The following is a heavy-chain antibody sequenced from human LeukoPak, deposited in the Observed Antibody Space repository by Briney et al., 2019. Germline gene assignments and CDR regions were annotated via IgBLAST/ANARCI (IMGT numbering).Heavy chain of an antibody. J-gene: IGHJ6*02. Sequence: PGGSLRLSCAASGFTFSSYAMHWVRQAPGKGLEWVAVISYDGSNKYYADSVKGRFTISRDNSKNTLYLQMNSLRAEDTAVYYCARDVRTAMGYYYYGMDVWGQGTTVTVSS. CDR3: ARDVRTAMGYYYYGMDV. CDR2: ISYDGSNK. CDR1: GFTFSSYA. D-gene: IGHD5-18*01. V-gene: IGHV3-30-3*01.